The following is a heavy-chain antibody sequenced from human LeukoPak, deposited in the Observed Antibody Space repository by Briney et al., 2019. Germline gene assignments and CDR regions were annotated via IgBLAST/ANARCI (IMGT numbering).Heavy chain of an antibody. CDR3: AREDRAAYVFDI. CDR2: SSSNGGST. J-gene: IGHJ3*02. D-gene: IGHD6-25*01. V-gene: IGHV3-64*01. Sequence: PGGSLSLSCAASGFTFSSYAMHWVRQAPGKGLEYVSASSSNGGSTYYANSVKGRFTISRDNSKNTLYLQMGSLRVEDMAVYYCAREDRAAYVFDIWGQGTMVTVSS. CDR1: GFTFSSYA.